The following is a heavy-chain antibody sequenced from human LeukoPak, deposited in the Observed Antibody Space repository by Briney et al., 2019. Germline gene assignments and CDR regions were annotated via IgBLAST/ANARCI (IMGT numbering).Heavy chain of an antibody. CDR3: ARRGSGDNWFDP. Sequence: GESLKISCQGSGYIFPIYWIGWVRQMPGKGLEWMGSIYPGDSDTRYGPSFEGRVTISADKSINTAYLQWSSLKASDTAMYYCARRGSGDNWFDPWGQGTPVTVSS. CDR2: IYPGDSDT. D-gene: IGHD3-10*01. CDR1: GYIFPIYW. V-gene: IGHV5-51*01. J-gene: IGHJ5*02.